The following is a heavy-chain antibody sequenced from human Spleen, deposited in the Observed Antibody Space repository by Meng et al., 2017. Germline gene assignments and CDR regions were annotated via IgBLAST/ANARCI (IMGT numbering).Heavy chain of an antibody. V-gene: IGHV4-34*01. CDR1: GGSFSVYY. Sequence: SETLSLTCVVFGGSFSVYYLSWIRQPPGKGLEWIGEINHSGSTNYNPSLKSRVTISVDTPKNQFSLNLSSVTAADTAVYYCARGCYDILTGYYIYDWGQGTLVTVSS. J-gene: IGHJ4*02. D-gene: IGHD3-9*01. CDR2: INHSGST. CDR3: ARGCYDILTGYYIYD.